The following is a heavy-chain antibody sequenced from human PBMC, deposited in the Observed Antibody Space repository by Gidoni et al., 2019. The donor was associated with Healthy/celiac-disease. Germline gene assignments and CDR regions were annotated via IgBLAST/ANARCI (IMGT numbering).Heavy chain of an antibody. CDR2: IKQDGSEK. D-gene: IGHD6-13*01. V-gene: IGHV3-7*01. J-gene: IGHJ6*02. Sequence: EVQLVESGGGLVQPGGSLRLSCAASGFTFSSYWMTWVRQAPGKGLEWVANIKQDGSEKYYVDSVKGRFTISRDNAKNSLYLQMNSLRAEDTAVYYCASSGYSSSWYPSYYYYGMDVWGQGTTVTVSS. CDR3: ASSGYSSSWYPSYYYYGMDV. CDR1: GFTFSSYW.